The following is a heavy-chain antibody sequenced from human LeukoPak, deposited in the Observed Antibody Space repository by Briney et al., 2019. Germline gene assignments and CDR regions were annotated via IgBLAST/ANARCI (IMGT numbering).Heavy chain of an antibody. V-gene: IGHV4-38-2*01. CDR1: GYSISSGYY. CDR3: ARGSLFLSLWFGELYVY. D-gene: IGHD3-10*01. J-gene: IGHJ4*02. CDR2: IYHSGST. Sequence: SETLSLTCAVSGYSISSGYYWGWIRQPPGKGLEWIGSIYHSGSTYYNPSLKSRVTISVDTSKNQFSLKLSPVTAADTAVYYCARGSLFLSLWFGELYVYWGQGTLVTVSS.